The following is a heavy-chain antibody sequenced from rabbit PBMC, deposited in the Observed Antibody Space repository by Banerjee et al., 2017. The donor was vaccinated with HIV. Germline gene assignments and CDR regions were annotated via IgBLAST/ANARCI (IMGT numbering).Heavy chain of an antibody. D-gene: IGHD4-2*01. CDR3: ARDAGYAGSNL. Sequence: QSLEESGGDLVKPGASLTLTCTASGFSLTTNYYMCWVRQAPGKGLEWIGCINTSSGNTVYASWAKGRFTISKTSSTTVTLQMTSLTAADTATYFCARDAGYAGSNLWGPGTLVTVS. J-gene: IGHJ4*01. CDR1: GFSLTTNYY. V-gene: IGHV1S40*01. CDR2: INTSSGNT.